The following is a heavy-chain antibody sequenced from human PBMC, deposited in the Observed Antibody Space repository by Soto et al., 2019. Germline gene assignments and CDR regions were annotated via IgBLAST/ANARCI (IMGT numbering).Heavy chain of an antibody. Sequence: SETLSLTCTVSGGSISSGDYYWSWIRQPPGKGLEWIGYIYYSGSTYYNPSLKSRVTISVDTSKNQFSLKLSSVTAADTAVYYCARDLAPRYYYYYGMDVWGQGTTVTVSS. CDR1: GGSISSGDYY. CDR3: ARDLAPRYYYYYGMDV. V-gene: IGHV4-30-4*01. D-gene: IGHD3-16*01. J-gene: IGHJ6*02. CDR2: IYYSGST.